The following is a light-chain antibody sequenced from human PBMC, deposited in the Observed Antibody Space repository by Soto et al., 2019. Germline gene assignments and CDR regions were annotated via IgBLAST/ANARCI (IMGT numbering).Light chain of an antibody. Sequence: QSALTQPASVSGSPGQSITISCTGTSSDVGNYNYVSWDQQHPGKAPKLMIHDVSNRPSGVSNRFSGSKSGNTASLTISGLQAEDEADYYCSSYTSSGTYVFGTGTKVPVL. J-gene: IGLJ1*01. CDR3: SSYTSSGTYV. V-gene: IGLV2-14*01. CDR1: SSDVGNYNY. CDR2: DVS.